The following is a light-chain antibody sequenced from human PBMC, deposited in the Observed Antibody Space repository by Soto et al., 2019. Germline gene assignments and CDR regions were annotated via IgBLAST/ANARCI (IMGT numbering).Light chain of an antibody. CDR3: QQYNGYWT. CDR2: EAS. CDR1: QSISNS. V-gene: IGKV1-5*03. J-gene: IGKJ1*01. Sequence: DIQMTQSPSTLSASVGHRVTITCRASQSISNSLAWYQQKPGKAPKLLIYEASTLKSGGPSRFSGSGSGTGYTLTISSLEPDDFATYYCQQYNGYWTFGQGTKVEIK.